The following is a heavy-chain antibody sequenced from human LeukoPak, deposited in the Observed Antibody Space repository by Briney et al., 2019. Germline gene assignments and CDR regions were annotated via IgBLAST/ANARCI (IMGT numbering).Heavy chain of an antibody. CDR1: GFTFSSYA. CDR2: ISSAGTT. Sequence: GGSLRLSCAAYGFTFSSYAMSWGRQAPGKGLEWVSIISSAGTTYYADSVKGRFTISRDNSKNTVYLQVNSLRDEDTAVYYCAREDPAMAKFDSWGQGTLVTVSS. D-gene: IGHD5-18*01. CDR3: AREDPAMAKFDS. J-gene: IGHJ4*02. V-gene: IGHV3-66*01.